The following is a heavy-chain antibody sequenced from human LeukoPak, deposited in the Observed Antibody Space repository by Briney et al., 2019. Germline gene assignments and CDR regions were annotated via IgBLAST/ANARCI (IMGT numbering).Heavy chain of an antibody. D-gene: IGHD1-14*01. Sequence: ASVKVSCKASGYTFTGYYMHWVRQAPGQGLEWMGRINPNSGGTNYAQKFQGRVTMTRGTSISTAYMELSRLRSDDTAVYYCARAAADRPWYFDFWGRGTLVTVSS. CDR1: GYTFTGYY. CDR3: ARAAADRPWYFDF. CDR2: INPNSGGT. V-gene: IGHV1-2*06. J-gene: IGHJ2*01.